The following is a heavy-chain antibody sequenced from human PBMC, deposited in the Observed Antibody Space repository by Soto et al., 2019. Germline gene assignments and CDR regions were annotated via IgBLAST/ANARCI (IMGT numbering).Heavy chain of an antibody. J-gene: IGHJ4*02. CDR3: ARHEHYYDSSGYFGLIDY. CDR1: GYSFTSYW. V-gene: IGHV5-51*01. D-gene: IGHD3-22*01. CDR2: IYPGDSDT. Sequence: GESLKISCXGSGYSFTSYWIGWVRQMPGKGLEWMGIIYPGDSDTRYSPSFQGQVTISADKSISTAYLQWSSLKASDTAMYYCARHEHYYDSSGYFGLIDYWGQGTLVTVSS.